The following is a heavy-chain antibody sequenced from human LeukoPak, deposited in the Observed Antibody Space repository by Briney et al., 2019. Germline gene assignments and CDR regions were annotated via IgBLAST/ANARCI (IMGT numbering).Heavy chain of an antibody. CDR1: GFTFSNFW. V-gene: IGHV3-7*01. J-gene: IGHJ4*02. CDR3: GSEGDIGYGYLY. Sequence: GGSLRLSCAASGFTFSNFWMSWVRQAPGKGLEWVANIKQDGSEKNYVDSVKGRFTISRDNAKNSLYLQMNSLRAEDTAVYYCGSEGDIGYGYLYWGQGTLVTVSS. D-gene: IGHD5-18*01. CDR2: IKQDGSEK.